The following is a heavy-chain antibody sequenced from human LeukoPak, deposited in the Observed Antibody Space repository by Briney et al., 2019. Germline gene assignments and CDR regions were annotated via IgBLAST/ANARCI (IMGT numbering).Heavy chain of an antibody. CDR1: GYTFTSYG. V-gene: IGHV1-18*01. D-gene: IGHD3-3*01. Sequence: GASVKVSCKASGYTFTSYGISWVRQAPGRGLEWMGWISAYNGNTNYAQKLQGRVTMTTDTSTSTAYMELRSLRSDDTAVYYCARAPARDEFGVVTPWGQGTLVTVSS. CDR3: ARAPARDEFGVVTP. CDR2: ISAYNGNT. J-gene: IGHJ5*02.